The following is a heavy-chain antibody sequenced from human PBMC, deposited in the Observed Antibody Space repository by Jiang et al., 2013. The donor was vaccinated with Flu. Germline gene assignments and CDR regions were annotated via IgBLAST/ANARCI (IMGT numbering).Heavy chain of an antibody. CDR2: INPGDSDT. CDR3: ARLPVAGTGWFDP. J-gene: IGHJ5*02. V-gene: IGHV5-51*01. CDR1: GYGFTNYW. Sequence: GAEVKKPGETLKISCKGSGYGFTNYWIGWVRQMPGKGLEWMAIINPGDSDTRYSPSFQGQVIISADKSISTAYLQWSSLKASDTAMYYCARLPVAGTGWFDPWGQGTLVIVSS. D-gene: IGHD6-19*01.